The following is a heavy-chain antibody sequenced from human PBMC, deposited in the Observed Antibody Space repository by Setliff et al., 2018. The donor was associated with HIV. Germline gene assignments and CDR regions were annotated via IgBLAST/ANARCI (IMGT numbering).Heavy chain of an antibody. Sequence: PGGSLRLSCATSGFIFKTYDIHWVRQAPGKGLEWVSSITSTSRYIDYADSLRGRFTISRDNARSSLYLHLRALGAEDTAIYYCARDAYGDSYFDYWGQGTLVTVSS. CDR2: ITSTSRYI. D-gene: IGHD4-17*01. CDR1: GFIFKTYD. CDR3: ARDAYGDSYFDY. V-gene: IGHV3-21*01. J-gene: IGHJ4*02.